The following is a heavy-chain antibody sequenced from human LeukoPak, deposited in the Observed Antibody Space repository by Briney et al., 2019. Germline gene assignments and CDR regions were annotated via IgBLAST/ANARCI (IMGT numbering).Heavy chain of an antibody. CDR2: INPNSGGT. V-gene: IGHV1-2*02. D-gene: IGHD6-19*01. Sequence: ASVKVSCKASGYTFTSYYMHWVRQAPGQGLEWMGWINPNSGGTNYAQKFQGRVTMTRDTSISTAYMELRSLRSDDTAVYYCARGVIEGQWLVSYYFDYWGQGTLVTVSS. CDR3: ARGVIEGQWLVSYYFDY. J-gene: IGHJ4*02. CDR1: GYTFTSYY.